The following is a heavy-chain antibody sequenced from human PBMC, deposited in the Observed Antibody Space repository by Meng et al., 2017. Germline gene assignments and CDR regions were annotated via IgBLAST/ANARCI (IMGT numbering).Heavy chain of an antibody. CDR2: ITKDGSRK. CDR1: GFIFSNYE. V-gene: IGHV3-30*16. CDR3: ARDFDY. Sequence: QVVLVGSGGDVVPPWSSLTFSCAASGFIFSNYEMHWVRQAPGKGLEWVACITKDGSRKYYLGSVRGRFTISRDNSKNTLYLEMNSLRSEDTALYYCARDFDYWGQGTLVTVSS. J-gene: IGHJ4*02.